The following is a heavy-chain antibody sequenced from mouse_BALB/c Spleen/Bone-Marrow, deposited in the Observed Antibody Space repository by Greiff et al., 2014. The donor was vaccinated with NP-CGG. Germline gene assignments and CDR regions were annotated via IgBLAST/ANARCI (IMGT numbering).Heavy chain of an antibody. V-gene: IGHV7-3*02. CDR2: IRNKANGYTT. CDR3: AREGVYYGNPYWYFDV. CDR1: GFTFTDYY. D-gene: IGHD2-1*01. Sequence: EVQGVESGGGLVQPGGSLRLSCATSGFTFTDYYMSWVRQPPGKALEWLGFIRNKANGYTTEYSASVKGRFTIPRDNSQSILYLQMNTLRAEDSATYYCAREGVYYGNPYWYFDVWGAGTTVTVSS. J-gene: IGHJ1*01.